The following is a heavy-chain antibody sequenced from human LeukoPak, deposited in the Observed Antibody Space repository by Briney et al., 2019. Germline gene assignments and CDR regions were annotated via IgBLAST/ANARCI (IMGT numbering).Heavy chain of an antibody. V-gene: IGHV3-30*04. CDR2: ISYDGSNK. D-gene: IGHD6-6*01. Sequence: QPGRSLRLSCAASGFTFSSYAMHWVRQAPGKGLEWVAVISYDGSNKYYADSVKGRFTISRDNSKNTLYLQMNSLRAEDTAVYYCARDELLSSSHYYYYYMDVWGKGTTVTVSS. J-gene: IGHJ6*03. CDR3: ARDELLSSSHYYYYYMDV. CDR1: GFTFSSYA.